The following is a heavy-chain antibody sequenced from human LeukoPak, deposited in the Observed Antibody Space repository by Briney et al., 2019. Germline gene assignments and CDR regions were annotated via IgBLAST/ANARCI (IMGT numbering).Heavy chain of an antibody. CDR2: IYYSGST. D-gene: IGHD6-13*01. V-gene: IGHV4-59*12. Sequence: SETLSLTCTVSGGSISSYYWSWIRQPPGKGLERIGYIYYSGSTNYNPSLKSRVTISVDTSKNQFSLKLSSVTAADTAVYYCAREPSSSWFDYWGQGTLVTVSS. J-gene: IGHJ4*02. CDR3: AREPSSSWFDY. CDR1: GGSISSYY.